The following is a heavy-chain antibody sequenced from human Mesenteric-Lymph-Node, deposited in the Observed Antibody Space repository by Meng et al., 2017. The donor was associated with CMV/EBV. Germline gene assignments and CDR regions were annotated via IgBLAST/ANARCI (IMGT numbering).Heavy chain of an antibody. CDR3: ARGGFFYCSSTSCLYYYYYYGMDV. CDR1: GFTFSDYY. D-gene: IGHD2-2*01. Sequence: GESLKISCAASGFTFSDYYMSWIRQAPGKGLEWVAVISYDGSNKYYADSVKGRFTISRDNSKNTLYLQMNSLRAEDTAVYYCARGGFFYCSSTSCLYYYYYYGMDVWGQGTTVTVSS. V-gene: IGHV3-30-3*01. CDR2: ISYDGSNK. J-gene: IGHJ6*02.